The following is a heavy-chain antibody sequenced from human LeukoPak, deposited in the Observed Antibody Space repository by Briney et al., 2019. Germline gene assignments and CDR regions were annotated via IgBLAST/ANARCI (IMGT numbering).Heavy chain of an antibody. J-gene: IGHJ4*02. CDR1: GFTSSSYS. V-gene: IGHV3-30*03. Sequence: GGSLRLSCAASGFTSSSYSMNWVRQAPGKGLEWVATISFDENNKYYADSVKGRFTISRDNSKNTLYLQMNSLRAEDTAVYSCARGYCSSTNCFLDYWGQGTLVTVSS. D-gene: IGHD2-2*01. CDR2: ISFDENNK. CDR3: ARGYCSSTNCFLDY.